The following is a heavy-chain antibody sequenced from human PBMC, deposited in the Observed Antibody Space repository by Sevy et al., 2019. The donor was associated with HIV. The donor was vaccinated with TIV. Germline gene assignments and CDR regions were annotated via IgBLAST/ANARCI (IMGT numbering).Heavy chain of an antibody. V-gene: IGHV1-18*01. CDR2: ISAYNGNT. J-gene: IGHJ6*03. CDR1: GYTFTSYG. Sequence: ASVKVSCKASGYTFTSYGISWVRQAPGQGLEWMGWISAYNGNTNYAQKLQGRVTMTTDTSTSTAYMELRSLRSDDTAVYYCARDVTYYYSAGGYSYMDVWGKGTTVTVSS. D-gene: IGHD3-10*01. CDR3: ARDVTYYYSAGGYSYMDV.